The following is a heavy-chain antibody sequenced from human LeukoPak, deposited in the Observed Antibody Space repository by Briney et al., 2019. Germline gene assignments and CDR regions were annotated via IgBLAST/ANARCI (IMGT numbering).Heavy chain of an antibody. CDR3: AGTMVRGVIRYFDY. Sequence: SETLSLTCSVSGGSITSSSYYWGWIRQSPEKGLEWIGSIYYTGGTHYSPSLKSRVTISVDTSKNQFSLKLSSVTTADTAVYYCAGTMVRGVIRYFDYWGQGTLVTVSS. CDR1: GGSITSSSYY. V-gene: IGHV4-39*07. D-gene: IGHD3-10*01. J-gene: IGHJ4*02. CDR2: IYYTGGT.